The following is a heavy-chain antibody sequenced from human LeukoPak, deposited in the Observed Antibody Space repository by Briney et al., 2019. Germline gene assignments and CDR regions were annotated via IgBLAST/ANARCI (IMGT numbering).Heavy chain of an antibody. J-gene: IGHJ5*01. Sequence: PSETLSLTCAVYGAPFNTYYWTWIRQSPDKGLEWIGEVKHDGDTNVNPSLRSRVVMSVDASKNQFSLKMTSVTAADTAIYFCARGPVALPNDRLSLFFDFWGQGTLVTVSS. CDR2: VKHDGDT. CDR1: GAPFNTYY. V-gene: IGHV4-34*01. D-gene: IGHD2-8*01. CDR3: ARGPVALPNDRLSLFFDF.